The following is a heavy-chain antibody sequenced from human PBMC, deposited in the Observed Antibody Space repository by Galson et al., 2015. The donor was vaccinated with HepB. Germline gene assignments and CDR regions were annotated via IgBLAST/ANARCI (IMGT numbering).Heavy chain of an antibody. CDR2: INAGSGNT. CDR3: VRYSSGWWLDY. J-gene: IGHJ4*02. CDR1: GYTFTSCA. D-gene: IGHD6-19*01. Sequence: SVKVSCKASGYTFTSCAIHWVRQAPGQRLEWMGWINAGSGNTKYSQNFQGRVTISRDTSASTAYMELSSLTSEDTAVYYCVRYSSGWWLDYWGQGTLVTVSS. V-gene: IGHV1-3*01.